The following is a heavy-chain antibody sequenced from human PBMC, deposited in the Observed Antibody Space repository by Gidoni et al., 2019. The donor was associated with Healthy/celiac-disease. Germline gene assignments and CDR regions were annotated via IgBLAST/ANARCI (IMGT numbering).Heavy chain of an antibody. CDR3: AKDPSRAILVYYMDV. J-gene: IGHJ6*03. V-gene: IGHV3-23*04. CDR2: ISGSGGST. Sequence: EVQLVESGGGLVQPGGSLRLSCAASGFTFSRYAMSWVRQAPGKGLEWVSAISGSGGSTYYADSVKVRFTISRDNSKNTLYLQMNSLRAEDTAVYYCAKDPSRAILVYYMDVWGKGTTVTVSS. D-gene: IGHD2-21*01. CDR1: GFTFSRYA.